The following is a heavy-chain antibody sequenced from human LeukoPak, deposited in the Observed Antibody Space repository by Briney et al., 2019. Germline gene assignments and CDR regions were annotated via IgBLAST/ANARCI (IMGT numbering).Heavy chain of an antibody. D-gene: IGHD3-10*01. V-gene: IGHV3-74*03. J-gene: IGHJ4*02. CDR1: GFTFSNYW. Sequence: PGGSLRLSCAASGFTFSNYWVHWVRQAPGKGLVWVSRINRDGSTTKYAGSVKGRFTVSRDNAKNTLNLQMNSLRAEDTAVYYCARDKKSGESSEVDYWGQGTLVTVSS. CDR2: INRDGSTT. CDR3: ARDKKSGESSEVDY.